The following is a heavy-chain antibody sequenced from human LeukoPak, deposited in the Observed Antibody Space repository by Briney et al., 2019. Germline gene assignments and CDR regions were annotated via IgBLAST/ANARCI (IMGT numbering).Heavy chain of an antibody. J-gene: IGHJ6*03. V-gene: IGHV4-34*01. D-gene: IGHD3-3*01. CDR1: GGSFSGYY. CDR2: INRSGST. Sequence: SETLSLTCAVYGGSFSGYYWSWIRQPPGKGLEWIGEINRSGSTNYNPSLKSRVTISVDTSKNQFSLKLSSVTAADMAVYYCARFVSDFWSGYYSYYYMGVWGKGTTVTVSS. CDR3: ARFVSDFWSGYYSYYYMGV.